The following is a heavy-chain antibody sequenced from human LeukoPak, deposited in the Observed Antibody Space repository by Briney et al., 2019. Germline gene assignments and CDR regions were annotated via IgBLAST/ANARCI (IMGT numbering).Heavy chain of an antibody. Sequence: SETLSLTCTVSGGSISSYYWSWIRQPPGKGLEWIGHIYYSGSTNYNPSLKSRVTISVDTSKNQFSLKLSFVTAAETAVYYCARSGGGYYGSGIYCIGPGGQGTRVNGSS. CDR3: ARSGGGYYGSGIYCIGP. CDR1: GGSISSYY. CDR2: IYYSGST. V-gene: IGHV4-59*01. D-gene: IGHD3-10*01. J-gene: IGHJ5*02.